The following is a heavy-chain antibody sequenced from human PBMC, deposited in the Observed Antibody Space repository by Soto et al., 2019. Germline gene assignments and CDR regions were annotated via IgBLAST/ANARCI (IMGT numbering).Heavy chain of an antibody. CDR1: GGSISSSSYY. Sequence: TLSLTCTVSGGSISSSSYYWGWIRQPPGKGLEWIGSIYYSGSTYYNPSLKSRVTISVDTSKNQFSLKLSSVTAADTAVYYCAGHYYDSSGYYYWPKPDYWGQGTLVTVSS. J-gene: IGHJ4*02. CDR2: IYYSGST. CDR3: AGHYYDSSGYYYWPKPDY. D-gene: IGHD3-22*01. V-gene: IGHV4-39*01.